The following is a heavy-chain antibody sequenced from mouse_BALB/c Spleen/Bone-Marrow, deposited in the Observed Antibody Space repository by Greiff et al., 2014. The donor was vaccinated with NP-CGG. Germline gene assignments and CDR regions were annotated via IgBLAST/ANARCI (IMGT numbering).Heavy chain of an antibody. CDR1: GYTFSSYW. Sequence: VQLQQSGAELMKPGASVKISCKATGYTFSSYWIEWIKQRPGHGLEWIGEILPGSVTTNYNGRFKGKATFTADTSSNTAYMQLSSLTSEDSAVNYCARDHFDHWGPGTTLTVSS. V-gene: IGHV1-9*01. CDR3: ARDHFDH. CDR2: ILPGSVTT. J-gene: IGHJ2*01.